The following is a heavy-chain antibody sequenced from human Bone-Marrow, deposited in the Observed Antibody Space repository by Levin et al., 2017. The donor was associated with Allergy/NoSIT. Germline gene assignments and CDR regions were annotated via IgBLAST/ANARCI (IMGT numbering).Heavy chain of an antibody. D-gene: IGHD4-23*01. V-gene: IGHV4-61*01. CDR2: IYHSGST. CDR1: GGSVSSGSYY. CDR3: ARGSYFGGLSFDC. J-gene: IGHJ4*02. Sequence: SETLSLTCTVSGGSVSSGSYYWSWIRQPPGKGLEWIAYIYHSGSTKYNPSLKSRVTISLDTSRNQFSLRLTSLTAADTAVYDCARGSYFGGLSFDCWGKGTLVTVSS.